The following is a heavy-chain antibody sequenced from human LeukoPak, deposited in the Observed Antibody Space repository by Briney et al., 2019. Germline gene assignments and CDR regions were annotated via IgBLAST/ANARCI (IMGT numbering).Heavy chain of an antibody. J-gene: IGHJ5*02. Sequence: TASGTLSLTCTVSGGSISSSSYYWGWIRQPPGKGLEWIGSIYYSGSTYYNPSLKSRVTISVDTSKNQFSLKLSSVTAADTAVYYCARHNPLYKLVVVPAAIFDPWGQGTLVTVSS. CDR3: ARHNPLYKLVVVPAAIFDP. D-gene: IGHD2-2*01. V-gene: IGHV4-39*01. CDR2: IYYSGST. CDR1: GGSISSSSYY.